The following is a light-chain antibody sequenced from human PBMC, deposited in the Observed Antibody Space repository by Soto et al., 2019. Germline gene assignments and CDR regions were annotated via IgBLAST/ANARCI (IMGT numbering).Light chain of an antibody. V-gene: IGKV1-5*01. Sequence: DIQMTQSPSTLSAXXXDXXTXTXRASQSISDWLAWFQQKPGKAPKVLIYDASTLESGVPSRFSGSGSGTEFTLTISSLQPEDSATYYCQQHNSSPWTFGQGTKVDIK. CDR1: QSISDW. CDR2: DAS. CDR3: QQHNSSPWT. J-gene: IGKJ1*01.